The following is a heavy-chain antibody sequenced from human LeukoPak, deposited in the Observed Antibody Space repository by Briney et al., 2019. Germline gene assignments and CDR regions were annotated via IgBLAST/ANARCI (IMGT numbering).Heavy chain of an antibody. CDR2: ITSSRSII. Sequence: GGSLRLSCVASGFTFSSYSMNWVRQAPGKGLEWVSYITSSRSIIYYADSVKGRFTISRDNAKNSLYLQMNSLRAEDTAVYYCARDAYCSTTICKEYFDLWGRGTLVTVSS. J-gene: IGHJ2*01. V-gene: IGHV3-21*05. CDR1: GFTFSSYS. CDR3: ARDAYCSTTICKEYFDL. D-gene: IGHD2-2*01.